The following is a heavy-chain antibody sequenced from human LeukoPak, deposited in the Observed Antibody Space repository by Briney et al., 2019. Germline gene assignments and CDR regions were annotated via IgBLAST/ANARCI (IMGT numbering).Heavy chain of an antibody. CDR1: GGSISSSSYY. CDR3: ARFQGAFYYYYMDV. V-gene: IGHV4-39*07. Sequence: PSETLSLTCTVSGGSISSSSYYWGWIRQPPGKGLEWIGSIYYSGSTYYNPSLKSRVTISVDTSKNQFSLKLSSVTAADTAVYYCARFQGAFYYYYMDVWGKGTTVTISS. J-gene: IGHJ6*03. CDR2: IYYSGST.